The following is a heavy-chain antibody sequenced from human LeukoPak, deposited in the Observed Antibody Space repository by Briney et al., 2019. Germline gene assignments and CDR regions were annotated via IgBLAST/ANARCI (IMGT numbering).Heavy chain of an antibody. CDR2: IRASVDST. J-gene: IGHJ4*02. D-gene: IGHD3-16*01. CDR3: ANMIIDRRGDGFDY. V-gene: IGHV3-23*01. Sequence: GGSLRLSCAASGFSFNIYALTWVRQAPGKGLEWVSTIRASVDSTYYADSVKGRFTISRDNSKRTLYLQMTSLRVEDTAVYYCANMIIDRRGDGFDYWGQGTLVTVSS. CDR1: GFSFNIYA.